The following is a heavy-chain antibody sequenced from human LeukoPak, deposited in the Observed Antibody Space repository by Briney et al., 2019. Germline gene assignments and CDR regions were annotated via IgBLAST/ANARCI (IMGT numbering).Heavy chain of an antibody. D-gene: IGHD2-2*01. CDR3: AKDPPPLVPAAMGYFDY. V-gene: IGHV3-48*01. Sequence: HPGGSLRLSCAASGFTFSTYTMNWVRQPPGKGLEWASNIGTSSSTIYYADSVKGRFTISRDNSKNTLYLQMNSLRAEDTAVYYCAKDPPPLVPAAMGYFDYWGQGTLVTVSS. CDR2: IGTSSSTI. J-gene: IGHJ4*02. CDR1: GFTFSTYT.